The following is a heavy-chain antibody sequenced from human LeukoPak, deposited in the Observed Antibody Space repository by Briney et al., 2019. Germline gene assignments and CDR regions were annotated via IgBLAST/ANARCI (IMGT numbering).Heavy chain of an antibody. CDR1: GGSITSSTYN. CDR2: IYHTGST. Sequence: PSETLSLTCTVSGGSITSSTYNWGWLRQPPGKGLEGIGSIYHTGSTFYNPSLKSRGTISINTSKNQFSLNLSSVTAADTAVYYCASQPYYDSSGYYFYWGQGTLVTVSS. V-gene: IGHV4-39*01. CDR3: ASQPYYDSSGYYFY. J-gene: IGHJ4*02. D-gene: IGHD3-22*01.